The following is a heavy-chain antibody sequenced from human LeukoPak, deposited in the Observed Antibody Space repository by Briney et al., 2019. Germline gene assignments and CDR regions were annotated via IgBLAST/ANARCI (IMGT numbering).Heavy chain of an antibody. CDR2: IPYDRSDT. CDR1: GFTFSNYA. J-gene: IGHJ4*02. D-gene: IGHD6-13*01. V-gene: IGHV3-30*02. Sequence: GGSLRLSCAASGFTFSNYAMHWVRQAPGKGLEWVAFIPYDRSDTYYADSVKGRFTISRDNSKNTLYLQMNSLRPEDSAIYYCAKDRSWSWDYWGQGNLVTASS. CDR3: AKDRSWSWDY.